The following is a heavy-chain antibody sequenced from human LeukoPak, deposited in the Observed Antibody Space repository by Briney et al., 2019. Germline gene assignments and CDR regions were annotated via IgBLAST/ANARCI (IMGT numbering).Heavy chain of an antibody. V-gene: IGHV1-8*01. J-gene: IGHJ4*02. CDR1: GYTLTRYD. Sequence: ASVKASCKASGYTLTRYDINWVSQAAGQGLEWMGWMNPNSGRTGYAQTFPGRITITRNTSISTAYMELSSLRSEDTAVCFCTRETSSRYIDYWGQGTLVTVSS. CDR3: TRETSSRYIDY. CDR2: MNPNSGRT.